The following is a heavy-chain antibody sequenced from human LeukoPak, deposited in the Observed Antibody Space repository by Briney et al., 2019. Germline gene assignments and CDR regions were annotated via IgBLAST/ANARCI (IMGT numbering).Heavy chain of an antibody. D-gene: IGHD6-19*01. CDR3: PPLLGYSSGWYFDY. CDR1: GFTFSSYG. J-gene: IGHJ4*02. CDR2: IRYDGSNK. Sequence: GGSLRLSCAASGFTFSSYGMHWVRQAPGKGLEWVAFIRYDGSNKYYADSVKGRFTISRDNSKNTLYLQMNSLRAEDTAVYYCPPLLGYSSGWYFDYWGQGTLVTVSS. V-gene: IGHV3-30*02.